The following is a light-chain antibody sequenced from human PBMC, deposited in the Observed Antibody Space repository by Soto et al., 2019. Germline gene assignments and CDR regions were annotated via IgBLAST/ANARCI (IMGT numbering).Light chain of an antibody. CDR3: QVWDSSSDHPV. CDR2: DDS. V-gene: IGLV3-21*02. J-gene: IGLJ3*02. Sequence: SYELTQPPSVSVAPGQTARITCGGSNIGIKSVHWSHQKPGQAPVLVVYDDSGRPSGIPERFSGSNSGNTATLTITRVEAGDEAHYYCQVWDSSSDHPVFGGGTKLTDL. CDR1: NIGIKS.